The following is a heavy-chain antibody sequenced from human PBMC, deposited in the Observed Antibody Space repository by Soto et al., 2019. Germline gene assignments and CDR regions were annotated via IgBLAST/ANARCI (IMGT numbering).Heavy chain of an antibody. V-gene: IGHV4-31*03. CDR1: GASISSGGYY. J-gene: IGHJ4*02. CDR3: ARGKYEGGGTVDY. D-gene: IGHD1-1*01. Sequence: SETLSLTCTVSGASISSGGYYWTWIRQHPGKGLEWIGYIFYSVSTNYNPSLKSRDTISVDTSKNQFSLKLSSVTAADTAVYYCARGKYEGGGTVDYWGQGTLVTVSS. CDR2: IFYSVST.